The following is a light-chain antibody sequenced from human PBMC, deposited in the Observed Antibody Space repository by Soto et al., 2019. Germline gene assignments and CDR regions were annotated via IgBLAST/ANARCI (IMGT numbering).Light chain of an antibody. V-gene: IGKV3-15*01. CDR2: GAS. CDR1: QSVSNN. CDR3: QQYNNWPPYT. Sequence: EIVMTQSPATLSVSPGERATLSCRASQSVSNNLAWYQQKPGQGPRLLIYGASNRATGMPARFSGSGSGTEFTLTISSPQSEDFAVYYCQQYNNWPPYTFAQGTKLEIK. J-gene: IGKJ2*01.